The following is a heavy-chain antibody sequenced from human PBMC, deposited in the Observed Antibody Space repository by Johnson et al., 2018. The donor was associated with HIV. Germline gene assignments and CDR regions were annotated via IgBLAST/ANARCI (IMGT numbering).Heavy chain of an antibody. J-gene: IGHJ3*02. D-gene: IGHD2-21*02. CDR2: ISSSGSTI. V-gene: IGHV3-11*04. CDR1: GFTFSDYY. Sequence: VQLVESGGGVVRPEKSLRLSCAASGFTFSDYYMSWIRQAPGKGLEWVSYISSSGSTIYYADSVQGRFTISRDNSKNTLYLQMNSLRAEDTAVYYCARGAVVTAHDAFDIWGQGTMVTVSS. CDR3: ARGAVVTAHDAFDI.